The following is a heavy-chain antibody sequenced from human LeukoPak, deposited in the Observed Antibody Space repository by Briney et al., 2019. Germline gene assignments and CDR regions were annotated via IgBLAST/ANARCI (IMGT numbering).Heavy chain of an antibody. CDR1: GDTVSRNTAA. D-gene: IGHD3-22*01. CDR2: TYHRSKWYN. V-gene: IGHV6-1*01. J-gene: IGHJ3*02. Sequence: SQTLSLTCAISGDTVSRNTAAWNWIRQSPSRGLEWLGRTYHRSKWYNDYAVSVKSRITVNPDTTKNQCSLQLKSVTAEDTAVYFCARKEIEVDDAFDIWGQGKMVTVSS. CDR3: ARKEIEVDDAFDI.